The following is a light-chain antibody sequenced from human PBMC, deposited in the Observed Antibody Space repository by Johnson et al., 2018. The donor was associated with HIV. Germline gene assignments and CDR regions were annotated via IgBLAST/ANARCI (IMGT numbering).Light chain of an antibody. J-gene: IGLJ1*01. V-gene: IGLV1-51*02. CDR1: SSNIGNNY. Sequence: QSVLTQSPSVSAAPGQKVSISCSGSSSNIGNNYVSWYQQLPGTAPKLLIYENNKRPSGIPDRFSGSKSGTSATLGITGVQTGDEADYYCGTWDNSLSNGGVFGTGTKVTVL. CDR3: GTWDNSLSNGGV. CDR2: ENN.